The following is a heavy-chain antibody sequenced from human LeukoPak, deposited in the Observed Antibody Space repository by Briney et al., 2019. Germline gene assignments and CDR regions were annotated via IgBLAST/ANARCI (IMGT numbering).Heavy chain of an antibody. CDR1: GFSFSSSR. J-gene: IGHJ4*02. D-gene: IGHD6-19*01. CDR2: LKQDAYQT. Sequence: PGGSLRLSCAASGFSFSSSRMAWVRQAPGQGLEWVANLKQDAYQTFYLESVKGRFTISRDNAKNSLYLYMNSLRVEDTAMYYCARDRRSGLDHWGQGALVTVSS. CDR3: ARDRRSGLDH. V-gene: IGHV3-7*03.